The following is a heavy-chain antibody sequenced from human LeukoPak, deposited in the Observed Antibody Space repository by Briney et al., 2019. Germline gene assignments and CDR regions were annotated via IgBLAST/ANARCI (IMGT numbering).Heavy chain of an antibody. J-gene: IGHJ4*02. D-gene: IGHD2-21*01. V-gene: IGHV1-46*01. CDR1: GYTFTSYY. CDR3: AREEFAYYSFDY. CDR2: INPSGGST. Sequence: ASVKVSCKASGYTFTSYYMHWVRQASGQGLEWMGIINPSGGSTSYAQKFQGRVTMTRDTSTSTVYMELSSLRSEDTAVYYCAREEFAYYSFDYWGQGTRVTVSS.